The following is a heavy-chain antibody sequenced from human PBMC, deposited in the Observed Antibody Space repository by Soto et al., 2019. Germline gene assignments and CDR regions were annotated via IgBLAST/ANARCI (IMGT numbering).Heavy chain of an antibody. V-gene: IGHV1-69*08. CDR3: ARDSLLFPVVAARGWFDP. D-gene: IGHD2-15*01. Sequence: QVQLVQSGAEVKKPGSSVKVSCKASGGTFSSYTISWVRQAPGQGLEWMGRIIPILGIANYAQKFQGRVTITADKSTSTAYMELSSLRSEDTAVYYCARDSLLFPVVAARGWFDPWGQGTLVTVSS. CDR1: GGTFSSYT. CDR2: IIPILGIA. J-gene: IGHJ5*02.